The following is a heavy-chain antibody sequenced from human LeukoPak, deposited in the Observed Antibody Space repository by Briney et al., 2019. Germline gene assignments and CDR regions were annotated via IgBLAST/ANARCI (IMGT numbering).Heavy chain of an antibody. V-gene: IGHV3-20*04. D-gene: IGHD3-3*01. Sequence: GGSLRLSCAASGFTFDDYGMSWVRQAPGKGLEWVSGINWNGGSTGYADSVKGRFTISRDNAKNSLYLQMNSLRAEDTALYYCARVGDFRSGYYGGGVDYWGQGTLVTVSS. J-gene: IGHJ4*02. CDR2: INWNGGST. CDR3: ARVGDFRSGYYGGGVDY. CDR1: GFTFDDYG.